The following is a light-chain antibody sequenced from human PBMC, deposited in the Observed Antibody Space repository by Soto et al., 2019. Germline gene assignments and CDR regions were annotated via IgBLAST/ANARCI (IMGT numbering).Light chain of an antibody. CDR1: SSDVGGYNY. CDR2: DVS. V-gene: IGLV2-14*01. CDR3: SSYTSSSTYVV. Sequence: QSVLTQPASVSGSPGQSITISCTGTSSDVGGYNYVSWYQQHPGKAPKLMIYDVSNRHSGVSNRFSGSKSGNTASLTISGLQAEDEAAYYCSSYTSSSTYVVFGGGTKLTVL. J-gene: IGLJ2*01.